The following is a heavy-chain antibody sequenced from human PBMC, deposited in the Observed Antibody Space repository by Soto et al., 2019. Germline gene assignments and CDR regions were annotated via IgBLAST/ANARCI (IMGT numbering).Heavy chain of an antibody. V-gene: IGHV3-53*01. CDR1: GFTVSSNY. CDR3: AREKPDYGDFVLDH. D-gene: IGHD4-17*01. J-gene: IGHJ4*02. Sequence: EVQLVESGGGLIQPGGSLRLSCAASGFTVSSNYMSWVRQAPGMGLEWVSVIYSAGSTYYADSVKGRFTISRDNFKNTLYLQMISLRAEDTAVYYCAREKPDYGDFVLDHWGQGTLVTVSS. CDR2: IYSAGST.